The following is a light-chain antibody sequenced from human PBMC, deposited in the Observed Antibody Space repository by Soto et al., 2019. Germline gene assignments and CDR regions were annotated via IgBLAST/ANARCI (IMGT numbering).Light chain of an antibody. V-gene: IGKV3-15*01. J-gene: IGKJ4*01. CDR3: QQYNKWPLT. Sequence: EIVMTQSPATLSLSPGERATLSCRASQSVYSNLAWYQQKPGQAPRLLIHGTFTRATGIPARFSGSGSGTEFTLTISSLQSEDFAVYYCQQYNKWPLTFGGGTKVEIK. CDR2: GTF. CDR1: QSVYSN.